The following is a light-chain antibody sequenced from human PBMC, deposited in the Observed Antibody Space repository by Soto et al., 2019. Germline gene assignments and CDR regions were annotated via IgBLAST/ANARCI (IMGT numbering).Light chain of an antibody. CDR3: QQSYSTLIT. CDR1: QSISGY. V-gene: IGKV1-39*01. CDR2: ATS. J-gene: IGKJ5*01. Sequence: DIQMTQSPSSLSAFVGDRVTITCRASQSISGYLNWYQQKSGKAPKLLIFATSSLQSGVPSRFSGSGSGTDFTLTMSSLQREDFAIYYCQQSYSTLITFGQGTRLEIK.